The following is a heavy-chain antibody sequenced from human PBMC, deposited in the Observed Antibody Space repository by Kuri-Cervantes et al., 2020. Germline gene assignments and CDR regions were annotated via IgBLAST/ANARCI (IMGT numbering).Heavy chain of an antibody. CDR2: ITPFNGNT. V-gene: IGHV1-45*02. Sequence: SVKVSCKASGYTFTYRYLHWVRQAPGQALEWMGWITPFNGNTNYAQKFQGRVTMTRDTSTSTVYMELSSLRSEDTAVYYCARGHNIVVVPAAIPFDYWGQGTLVTVSS. CDR3: ARGHNIVVVPAAIPFDY. CDR1: GYTFTYRY. J-gene: IGHJ4*02. D-gene: IGHD2-2*01.